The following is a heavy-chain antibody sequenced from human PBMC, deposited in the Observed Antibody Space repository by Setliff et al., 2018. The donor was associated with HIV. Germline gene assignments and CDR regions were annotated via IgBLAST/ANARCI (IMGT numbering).Heavy chain of an antibody. CDR1: GGSISSDTFY. CDR3: ARHAVPHYYDSSGPS. CDR2: IYSGGTT. J-gene: IGHJ5*02. Sequence: PSETLSLTCTVSGGSISSDTFYWSWIRQPAGKGLEWIGNIYSGGTTYYNSSLRSRVTISVDTSKNQFSLKLNSVTAADTAVYYCARHAVPHYYDSSGPSWGPGTLVTVSS. V-gene: IGHV4-61*10. D-gene: IGHD3-22*01.